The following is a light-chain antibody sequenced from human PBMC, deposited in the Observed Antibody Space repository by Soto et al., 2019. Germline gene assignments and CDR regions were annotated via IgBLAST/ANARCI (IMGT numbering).Light chain of an antibody. Sequence: EIVLTQSPGTLSLSPGERATLSCRASQSVSRPYLAWYQQRPGQAPRLLIYGASGRATGIPDRFSGSGSGTDVTLTISRLEPEEFAEYYWQQYGSSPPVTFGQGTRLEIK. CDR1: QSVSRPY. CDR2: GAS. V-gene: IGKV3-20*01. J-gene: IGKJ5*01. CDR3: QQYGSSPPVT.